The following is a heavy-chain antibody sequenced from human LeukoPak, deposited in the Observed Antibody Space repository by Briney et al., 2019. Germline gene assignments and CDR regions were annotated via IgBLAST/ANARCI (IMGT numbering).Heavy chain of an antibody. J-gene: IGHJ4*02. CDR3: ARDGDSPMVDFDY. Sequence: GASVTVSFKASVYTFIGYYLYWVRQAPGQGLEWMGWISPNSGGTGYAQKFQGRVAMTRDTSISTVYMELSRLISDDTAVYYCARDGDSPMVDFDYWGQGTLVTVSS. CDR1: VYTFIGYY. D-gene: IGHD5-18*01. CDR2: ISPNSGGT. V-gene: IGHV1-2*02.